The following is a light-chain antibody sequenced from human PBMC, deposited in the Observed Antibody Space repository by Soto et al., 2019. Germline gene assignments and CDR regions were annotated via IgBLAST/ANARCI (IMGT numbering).Light chain of an antibody. CDR3: QQYGTSPFT. CDR2: GAS. Sequence: EIVLTQSPGTLSLSPGERDTLSCRASQSVSSNYLAWYQQKLGQAPRLLIYGASSRATGIPDRFSGSGSGTDFTLTISRLEPEDFAVYYCQQYGTSPFTFGPGTKVDIK. J-gene: IGKJ3*01. CDR1: QSVSSNY. V-gene: IGKV3-20*01.